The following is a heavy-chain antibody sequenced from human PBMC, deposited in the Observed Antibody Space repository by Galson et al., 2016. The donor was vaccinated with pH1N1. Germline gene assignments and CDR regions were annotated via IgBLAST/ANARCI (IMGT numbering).Heavy chain of an antibody. CDR1: GFTFSSFW. D-gene: IGHD7-27*01. CDR2: ISSEGSSI. Sequence: SLRLSCAASGFTFSSFWMHWVRQVPGKGLVWVSRISSEGSSISYADSVKGRFTISRDNARNTLYLEMSSLRAEDTALYYCARVRLIMPGDPTGYFDFWGQGALVTVSS. CDR3: ARVRLIMPGDPTGYFDF. V-gene: IGHV3-74*01. J-gene: IGHJ4*02.